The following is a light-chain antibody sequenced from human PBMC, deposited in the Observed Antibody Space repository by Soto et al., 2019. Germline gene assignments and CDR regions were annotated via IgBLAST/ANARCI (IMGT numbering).Light chain of an antibody. Sequence: ALTQPASVSGSPGQSITISCTGTNSDVGGYNYVSWYQQHPGKAPKLMIYDVSNRPSGVSNRFSGSKSGNTASLTISGLQAEDEADYYCSSYTGSSTPLVFGGGTKLTVL. J-gene: IGLJ2*01. CDR3: SSYTGSSTPLV. CDR1: NSDVGGYNY. V-gene: IGLV2-14*01. CDR2: DVS.